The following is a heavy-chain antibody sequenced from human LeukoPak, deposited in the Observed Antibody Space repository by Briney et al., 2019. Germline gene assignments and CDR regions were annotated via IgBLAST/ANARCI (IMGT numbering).Heavy chain of an antibody. J-gene: IGHJ6*02. CDR2: TSYDGTNK. CDR3: AKSTRVNSRDYGMDV. D-gene: IGHD1-7*01. V-gene: IGHV3-30*18. Sequence: GGSLRLSCAASGFFFSSYGMHWVRQAPGEGLEWVAGTSYDGTNKFYGDSVKGRFTISRDNSQNTLCLQMDSLRAEDTAVYYCAKSTRVNSRDYGMDVWGQGTTVTVFS. CDR1: GFFFSSYG.